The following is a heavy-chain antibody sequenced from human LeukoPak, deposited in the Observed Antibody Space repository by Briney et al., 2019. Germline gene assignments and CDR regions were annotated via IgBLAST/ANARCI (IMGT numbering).Heavy chain of an antibody. D-gene: IGHD2-21*02. CDR1: GFTFSSYA. Sequence: KPGRSLRLSCAASGFTFSSYAMHWVRQAPGKGLEWVARIRSKRDGGTTDYAAPVKGRFTISRDDSKNTMYLQMNSLKAEDTAVYYCARDWYYAFDFWGQGTMVTVSS. CDR3: ARDWYYAFDF. V-gene: IGHV3-15*07. CDR2: IRSKRDGGTT. J-gene: IGHJ3*01.